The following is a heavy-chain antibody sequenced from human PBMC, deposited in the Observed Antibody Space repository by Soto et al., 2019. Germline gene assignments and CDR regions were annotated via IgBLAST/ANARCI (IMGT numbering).Heavy chain of an antibody. V-gene: IGHV1-2*04. CDR2: INPNSGGT. CDR1: GYTFTGYY. D-gene: IGHD4-17*01. CDR3: AREAYGKLSAFDI. J-gene: IGHJ3*02. Sequence: GASVKVSCKASGYTFTGYYMHWVRQAPGQGLEWMGWINPNSGGTNYAQKFQGWVTMTRDTPISTAYMELSRLRSDDTAVYYCAREAYGKLSAFDIWGQGTMVTVSS.